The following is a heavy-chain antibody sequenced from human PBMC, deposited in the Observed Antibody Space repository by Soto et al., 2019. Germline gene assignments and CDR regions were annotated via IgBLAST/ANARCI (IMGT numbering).Heavy chain of an antibody. Sequence: QVQMVESGGGVVQPGRSLRLSCAASAFSFENYGMHLVRQAPGRGLEWVAIIWYDGSLQYYAAAVKGRFTISRDNSKNTLYLEMNSLRAEDTAVYYCANLWGDGYNLGQDYNCMDVWGQGTTGIVSS. J-gene: IGHJ6*02. CDR1: AFSFENYG. D-gene: IGHD5-12*01. CDR3: ANLWGDGYNLGQDYNCMDV. CDR2: IWYDGSLQ. V-gene: IGHV3-33*06.